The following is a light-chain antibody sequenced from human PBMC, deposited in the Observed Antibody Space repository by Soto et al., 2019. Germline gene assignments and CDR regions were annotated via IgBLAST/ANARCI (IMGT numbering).Light chain of an antibody. CDR1: HSLLNSNEYKY. CDR3: MQPLQTPFT. CDR2: LSF. J-gene: IGKJ3*01. Sequence: DIVMTQSPLYLSVTPGKPASISCRSSHSLLNSNEYKYMDWYLQKPGQSPQLLIYLSFNRASGVPDRFSGSGSGTDFTLQIRRGEPEDVVIYYCMQPLQTPFTFGPGTRVDIK. V-gene: IGKV2-28*01.